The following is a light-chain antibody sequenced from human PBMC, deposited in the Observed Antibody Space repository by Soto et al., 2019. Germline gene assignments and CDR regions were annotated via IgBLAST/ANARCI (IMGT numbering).Light chain of an antibody. CDR2: DVS. CDR3: SSYTITSTRL. J-gene: IGLJ1*01. V-gene: IGLV2-14*03. Sequence: QSALTQPASVSGSPGQSITISCTGTSSDIGAFDLVSWFQQHPGQAPKVMIYDVSVRPSGVSYRFSGSKSGNTASLTISGIQAEDETVYYCSSYTITSTRLFGTGTKLTVL. CDR1: SSDIGAFDL.